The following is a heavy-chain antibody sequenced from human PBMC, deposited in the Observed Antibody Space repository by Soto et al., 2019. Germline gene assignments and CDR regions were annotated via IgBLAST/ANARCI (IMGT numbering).Heavy chain of an antibody. CDR2: IYYSGST. CDR1: GGSISSGGYY. J-gene: IGHJ6*02. D-gene: IGHD1-7*01. Sequence: PSETLSLTSTVSGGSISSGGYYWSWIRQHPGKGLEWIGYIYYSGSTYYNPSLKSRVTISVDTSKNQFSLKLSSVTAADTAVYYCARGITGTTYYYYYGMDVWGQGTTVTVSS. CDR3: ARGITGTTYYYYYGMDV. V-gene: IGHV4-31*03.